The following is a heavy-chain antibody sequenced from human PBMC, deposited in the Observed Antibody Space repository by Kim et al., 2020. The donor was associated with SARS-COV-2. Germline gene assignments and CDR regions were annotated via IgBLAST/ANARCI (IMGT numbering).Heavy chain of an antibody. Sequence: GGSLRLSCAASGFTFSSYGMHWVRQAPGKGLEWVAVIWYDGSNKYYADSVKGRFTISRDNSKNTLYLQMNSLRAEDTAVYYCAKDSGLYYYGMDVWGQGTTVTVSS. D-gene: IGHD1-26*01. CDR1: GFTFSSYG. V-gene: IGHV3-33*06. CDR3: AKDSGLYYYGMDV. J-gene: IGHJ6*02. CDR2: IWYDGSNK.